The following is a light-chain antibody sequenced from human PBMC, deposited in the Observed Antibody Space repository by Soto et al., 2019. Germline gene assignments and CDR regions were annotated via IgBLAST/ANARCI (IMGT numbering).Light chain of an antibody. V-gene: IGKV3-20*01. CDR2: GAS. J-gene: IGKJ5*01. CDR1: QSVSSN. CDR3: QQYSSSPQP. Sequence: EIVMPQSPATLSVSPGERATLSCRASQSVSSNLAWYQQKPGQAPRLLIYGASSRATGIPDRFSGSGSGTDFTLTISRLEPEDFAVYYCQQYSSSPQPFGQGTRLEIK.